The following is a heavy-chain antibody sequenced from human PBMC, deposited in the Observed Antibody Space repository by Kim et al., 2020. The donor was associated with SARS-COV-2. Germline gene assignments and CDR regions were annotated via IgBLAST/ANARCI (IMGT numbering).Heavy chain of an antibody. D-gene: IGHD6-13*01. CDR1: GYNFIDSY. CDR2: LNPYTGDT. V-gene: IGHV1-2*06. J-gene: IGHJ1*01. CDR3: AKGQPFEGVF. Sequence: ASVKVSCRASGYNFIDSYIHWFRQAPGQGPEWMGRLNPYTGDTDSAQTFQGRVTFTKDTSTRTAYLDLVGLATDDSAVYFCAKGQPFEGVFWGPGTLIIV.